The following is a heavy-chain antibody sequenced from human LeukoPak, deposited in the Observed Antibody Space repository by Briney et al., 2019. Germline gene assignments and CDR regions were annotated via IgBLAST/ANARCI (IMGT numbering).Heavy chain of an antibody. Sequence: SETLSLTCAVSGGSISSGGYSWSWIRQPPGKGLVWIGYIYHSGSTYYNPSLKSRVTISVDRSKNQFSLKLSSVTAADTAVYYCARQSVVALGYMDVWGQGTTVTVSS. CDR1: GGSISSGGYS. D-gene: IGHD3-22*01. CDR2: IYHSGST. J-gene: IGHJ6*02. V-gene: IGHV4-30-2*01. CDR3: ARQSVVALGYMDV.